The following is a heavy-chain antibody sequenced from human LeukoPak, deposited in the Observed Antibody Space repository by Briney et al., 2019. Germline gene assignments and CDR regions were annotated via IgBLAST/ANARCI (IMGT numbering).Heavy chain of an antibody. Sequence: KSSETLSLTCAVSGYSISSSNWWGWIRQPPGEGVEWIGYIYYSGSIYYNPSLKSRVTISVDTSKNQFSLKLSSVTAADTAVYYCARDYCSGGSCYSYFDYWGQGTLVTVSS. V-gene: IGHV4-28*03. CDR3: ARDYCSGGSCYSYFDY. CDR2: IYYSGSI. J-gene: IGHJ4*02. CDR1: GYSISSSNW. D-gene: IGHD2-15*01.